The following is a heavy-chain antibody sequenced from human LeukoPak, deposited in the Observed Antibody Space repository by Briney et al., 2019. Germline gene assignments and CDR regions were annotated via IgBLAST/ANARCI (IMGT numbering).Heavy chain of an antibody. V-gene: IGHV4-59*01. D-gene: IGHD4-11*01. CDR3: ATGYGNFRVEGRYFYS. J-gene: IGHJ4*02. CDR2: VHYSGTT. Sequence: PSETLSLTCTVSDGSITNYDWSWVRQPPGKGLEFIGHVHYSGTTNYNPSLRSRVTISIDTSKKHFFLKLKSVTAADTAVYYCATGYGNFRVEGRYFYSWGQGTLVTVSS. CDR1: DGSITNYD.